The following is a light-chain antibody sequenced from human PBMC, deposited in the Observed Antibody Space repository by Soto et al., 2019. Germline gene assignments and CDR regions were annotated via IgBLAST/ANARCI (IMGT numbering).Light chain of an antibody. J-gene: IGLJ3*02. V-gene: IGLV1-44*01. Sequence: QSVLTQPPSASGTPGQRVTISCSGSSSNIGSNTVNWYQQLPGTAPKLLIYSNNQRPSGVPDRFSGSKSGTSASLAISGLQSEDVADYYCAAWDDSLNGRVFGGGTQVTVL. CDR2: SNN. CDR3: AAWDDSLNGRV. CDR1: SSNIGSNT.